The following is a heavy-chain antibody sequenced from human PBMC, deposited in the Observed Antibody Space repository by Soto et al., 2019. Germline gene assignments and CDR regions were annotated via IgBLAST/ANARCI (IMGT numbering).Heavy chain of an antibody. CDR3: ARDPLGYSYGYYFDY. J-gene: IGHJ4*02. D-gene: IGHD5-18*01. CDR2: ISYDGSNK. Sequence: QVQLVESGGGVVQPGRSLRLSCAASGFTFSSYAMQWVRQAPGKGLEWVAVISYDGSNKYYADSVKGRFTISRDNSKNTLYLQMNSLRAEDTAVYYCARDPLGYSYGYYFDYWGQGTLVTVSS. CDR1: GFTFSSYA. V-gene: IGHV3-30-3*01.